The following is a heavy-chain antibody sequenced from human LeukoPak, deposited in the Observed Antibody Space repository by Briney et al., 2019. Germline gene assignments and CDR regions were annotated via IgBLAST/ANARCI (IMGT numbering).Heavy chain of an antibody. Sequence: SETLSLTCAVSGYSISSGYYWGWIRQPPGKGLEGIGSIYHSGSTYYNPSLKSRVTISVSTSKNQFSLKLSSVTAADTAVYYCARLKYCYYYMDVWGKGTTVTVSS. CDR1: GYSISSGYY. V-gene: IGHV4-38-2*01. J-gene: IGHJ6*03. CDR3: ARLKYCYYYMDV. CDR2: IYHSGST.